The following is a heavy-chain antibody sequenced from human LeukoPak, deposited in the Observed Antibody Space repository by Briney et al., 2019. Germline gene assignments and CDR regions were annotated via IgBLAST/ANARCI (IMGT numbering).Heavy chain of an antibody. CDR2: IYWNGDK. J-gene: IGHJ5*02. CDR3: ARRIRFGESSKENWFDP. V-gene: IGHV2-5*01. Sequence: SGPTLVKHTQPLTLTCTFSGFSLSTSAVGVGWIRQPPGRALEWLALIYWNGDKCYSPSLRSRLTITKDTSKNQVVLTMTNRDPVDTATYYCARRIRFGESSKENWFDPWGQGTLVTVSS. CDR1: GFSLSTSAVG. D-gene: IGHD3-10*01.